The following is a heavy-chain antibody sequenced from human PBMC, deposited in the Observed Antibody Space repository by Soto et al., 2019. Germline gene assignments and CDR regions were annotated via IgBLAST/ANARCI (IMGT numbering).Heavy chain of an antibody. V-gene: IGHV1-2*02. CDR1: GYTFTGYY. CDR2: INPNSGCT. Sequence: ASVKVSFKASGYTFTGYYMHWVRQAPGQELDWMGWINPNSGCTNYAQKFHGRVTMTMDTSLRPADMELSGLRSLDTGVSYLVSTGDYYYYGMDVWGQGTTVTVSS. D-gene: IGHD4-17*01. J-gene: IGHJ6*02. CDR3: VSTGDYYYYGMDV.